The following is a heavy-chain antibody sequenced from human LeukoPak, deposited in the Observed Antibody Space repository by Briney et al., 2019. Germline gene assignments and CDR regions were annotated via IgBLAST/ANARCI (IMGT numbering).Heavy chain of an antibody. CDR2: ISGSGGST. CDR3: AKASGGLPLYYFDY. D-gene: IGHD4-23*01. V-gene: IGHV3-23*01. Sequence: GGSLRLSCAATGFTFSSYAMSWVRQAPGKGLEWVSAISGSGGSTYYADSVKGRFTISRDNSKNTLYLQMNSLRAEDTAVYYCAKASGGLPLYYFDYWGQGTLVTVSS. J-gene: IGHJ4*02. CDR1: GFTFSSYA.